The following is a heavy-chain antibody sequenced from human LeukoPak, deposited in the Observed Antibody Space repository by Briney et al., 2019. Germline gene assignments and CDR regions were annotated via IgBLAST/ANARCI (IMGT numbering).Heavy chain of an antibody. CDR2: IFYSGTT. D-gene: IGHD2-21*02. V-gene: IGHV4-39*01. Sequence: PSETLSLTCTVSGGSISSGSYFWGWIRQPPGKGLEWIGNIFYSGTTYYNPSLKSRVTLSVDTSKNQFSLKLNSVTAADTAVYYCARRLVFCANDCYSGYFDYWGQGTLVTVSS. CDR3: ARRLVFCANDCYSGYFDY. CDR1: GGSISSGSYF. J-gene: IGHJ4*02.